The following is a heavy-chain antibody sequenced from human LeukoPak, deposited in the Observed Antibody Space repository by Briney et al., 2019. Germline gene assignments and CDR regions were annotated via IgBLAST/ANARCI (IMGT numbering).Heavy chain of an antibody. CDR3: ARVYYGSGSYGYYYYMDV. D-gene: IGHD3-10*01. V-gene: IGHV1-2*02. J-gene: IGHJ6*03. CDR2: INPNSGGT. CDR1: GYTFTSYD. Sequence: ASVKVSCKASGYTFTSYDINWVRQATGQGLEWMGWINPNSGGTNYAQKFQGRVTMTRDTSISTAYMELSRLRSDDTAVYYCARVYYGSGSYGYYYYMDVWGKGTTVTISS.